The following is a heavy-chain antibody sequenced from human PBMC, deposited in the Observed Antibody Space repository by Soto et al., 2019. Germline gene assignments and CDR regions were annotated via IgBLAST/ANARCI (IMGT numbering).Heavy chain of an antibody. D-gene: IGHD3-3*01. CDR3: ARIRREGDFCSCYYVYGMDV. V-gene: IGHV1-69*06. CDR2: IIPIFGTA. J-gene: IGHJ6*02. CDR1: GGTFSSYA. Sequence: QVQLVQSGAEVKKPGSSVKVSCKASGGTFSSYAISWVRQAPGQGLEWMGGIIPIFGTANYAQKFQGRVTITADKSTSTAYRELSSLRSEDTAVYYCARIRREGDFCSCYYVYGMDVWGQGTTVTVSS.